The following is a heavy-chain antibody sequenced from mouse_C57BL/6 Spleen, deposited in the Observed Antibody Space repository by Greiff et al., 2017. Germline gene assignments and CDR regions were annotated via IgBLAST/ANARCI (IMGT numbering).Heavy chain of an antibody. CDR2: IYPGSGST. CDR1: GYTFTSYW. D-gene: IGHD1-1*01. CDR3: ARDYYGSRPHYAMDD. Sequence: QVHVKQPGAELVKPGASVKLSCKASGYTFTSYWITWVKQRPGQGLEWIGDIYPGSGSTNYNEEFKSKATLTVDTSSSTAYMQLSSLTSEDSAVYYCARDYYGSRPHYAMDDWGKGTSVTVAS. J-gene: IGHJ4*01. V-gene: IGHV1-55*01.